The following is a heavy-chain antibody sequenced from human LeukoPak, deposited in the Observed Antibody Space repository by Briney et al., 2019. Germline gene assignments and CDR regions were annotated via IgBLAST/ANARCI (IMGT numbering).Heavy chain of an antibody. CDR3: ARDMGPVTPTPEYFYYYGMEV. J-gene: IGHJ6*02. Sequence: ASVKVSCKASGYTFTSYAMNWVRQAPGQGLEWLGWINVHKGNTEYAQKVQDRVTITTDTSTATAYMEVRDLTSDDTAVYYCARDMGPVTPTPEYFYYYGMEVWGQGTTVTASS. D-gene: IGHD2/OR15-2a*01. CDR2: INVHKGNT. V-gene: IGHV1-18*01. CDR1: GYTFTSYA.